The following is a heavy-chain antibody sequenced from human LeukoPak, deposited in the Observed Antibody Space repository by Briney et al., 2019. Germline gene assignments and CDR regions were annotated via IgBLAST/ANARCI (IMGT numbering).Heavy chain of an antibody. J-gene: IGHJ4*02. CDR3: ATPKRDYYDSSGYYPFDY. CDR2: ISGSGGST. V-gene: IGHV3-23*01. CDR1: GFTFSSYA. D-gene: IGHD3-22*01. Sequence: GGSLRLSCAASGFTFSSYAMSWVRQAPGKGLEWVSAISGSGGSTYYADSVKGRFTISRDNSKNTLYLQMNSLRAEDTAVYYCATPKRDYYDSSGYYPFDYWGQGTLVTVSS.